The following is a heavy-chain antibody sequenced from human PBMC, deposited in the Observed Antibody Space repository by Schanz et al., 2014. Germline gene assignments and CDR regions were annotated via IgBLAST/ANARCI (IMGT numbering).Heavy chain of an antibody. V-gene: IGHV1-2*02. Sequence: QVQLVQSGADVKKPGASVKVSCKASGNTLSAYYIHWIRQAPGQGLEWMGWIDPNSGGTNYAQKFQGRVTMTSDTSITTVYMEVNSLTSDDTAVFYCARTASHDVWMGYIPHYAFDLWGQGTVVIVSS. CDR1: GNTLSAYY. CDR3: ARTASHDVWMGYIPHYAFDL. J-gene: IGHJ3*01. D-gene: IGHD3-3*01. CDR2: IDPNSGGT.